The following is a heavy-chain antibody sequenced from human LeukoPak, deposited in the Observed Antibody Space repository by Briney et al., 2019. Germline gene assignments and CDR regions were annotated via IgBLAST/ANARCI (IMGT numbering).Heavy chain of an antibody. V-gene: IGHV3-23*01. CDR3: ARGRPHGNDY. CDR1: GFTFSNYA. CDR2: VSGSGRNT. D-gene: IGHD4-23*01. J-gene: IGHJ4*02. Sequence: GGSLRLSCAGSGFTFSNYAMTWVRQAPGKGLEWVSSVSGSGRNTFYPDSVEGRFTISRDNSKNTLYLQMNSLRVEDTAVYYCARGRPHGNDYWGQGTLVTVSS.